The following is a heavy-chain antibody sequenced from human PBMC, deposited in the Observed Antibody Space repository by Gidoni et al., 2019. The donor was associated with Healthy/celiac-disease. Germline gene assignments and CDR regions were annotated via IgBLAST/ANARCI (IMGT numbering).Heavy chain of an antibody. CDR2: IYWDDDK. CDR3: AHSPKYYDFWSGYWGWFDP. CDR1: GFSLSTTGVG. Sequence: QITLKESGPPLVNLTQNPMLTCTFSGFSLSTTGVGAGWLRQPPGNALEWLALIYWDDDKRYSPSLKSRLTITKDTSKNQVVLTMTNMDPVDTATYYCAHSPKYYDFWSGYWGWFDPWGQGTLVTVSS. D-gene: IGHD3-3*01. J-gene: IGHJ5*02. V-gene: IGHV2-5*02.